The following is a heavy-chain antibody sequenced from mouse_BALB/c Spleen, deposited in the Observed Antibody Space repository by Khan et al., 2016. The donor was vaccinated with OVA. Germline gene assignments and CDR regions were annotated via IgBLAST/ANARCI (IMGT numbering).Heavy chain of an antibody. CDR1: GFTFSSFV. J-gene: IGHJ3*01. V-gene: IGHV5-9-1*01. CDR2: INSAGVYT. Sequence: EVELVESGGGLVKPGGSLKLSCAASGFTFSSFVMSWVRQTPEQGLEWVATINSAGVYTYYPDSVKGRFTISRDNAKNTLYLQMNSLRSEDTALYYCANGDYGWFAYWGQGTLVTVSA. D-gene: IGHD1-1*02. CDR3: ANGDYGWFAY.